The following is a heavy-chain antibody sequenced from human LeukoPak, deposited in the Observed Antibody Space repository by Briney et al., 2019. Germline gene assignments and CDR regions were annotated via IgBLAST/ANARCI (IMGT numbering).Heavy chain of an antibody. CDR1: GRSISSADYF. CDR3: ARAINYFDY. Sequence: SETLSLTCTVSGRSISSADYFWSWIRQPRGKGLEWIGYIYYSGSTYYNPSLKSRVTISVDTSKNKFSLKLSSVTAADTAVYYRARAINYFDYWGQGTLVTVSS. V-gene: IGHV4-30-4*01. J-gene: IGHJ4*02. CDR2: IYYSGST.